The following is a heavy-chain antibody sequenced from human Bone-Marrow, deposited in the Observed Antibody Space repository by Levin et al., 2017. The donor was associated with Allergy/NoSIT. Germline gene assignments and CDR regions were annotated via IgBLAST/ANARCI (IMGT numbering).Heavy chain of an antibody. D-gene: IGHD6-13*01. CDR3: AKRESSSSRGSFDH. V-gene: IGHV3-23*01. J-gene: IGHJ4*02. CDR2: ISGSAAST. Sequence: GGSLRLSCVASGFTFTSYGMSWVRQAPGKGLEWVSSISGSAASTYYADSVKGRFTVSRDNSKKTIYLQMNSLRVDDTAIYYCAKRESSSSRGSFDHWGQGTLVSVSS. CDR1: GFTFTSYG.